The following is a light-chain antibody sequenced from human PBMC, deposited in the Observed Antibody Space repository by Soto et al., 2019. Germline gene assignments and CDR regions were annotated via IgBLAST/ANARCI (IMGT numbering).Light chain of an antibody. V-gene: IGLV2-23*02. CDR3: CSYVHPYTVV. CDR2: EVT. Sequence: QSALTQPASVSGSPGQSITISCTETRSNLVSWYQEHPGEAPKLLIYEVTKRPSGVSNRFSGSQLGNTASLTISGLQPEDEADYYCCSYVHPYTVVFGGGTKLTVL. J-gene: IGLJ2*01. CDR1: RSNL.